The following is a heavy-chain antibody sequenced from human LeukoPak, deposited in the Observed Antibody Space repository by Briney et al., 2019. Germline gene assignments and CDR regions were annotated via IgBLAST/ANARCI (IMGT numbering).Heavy chain of an antibody. Sequence: GGSLRLSCAASGFTFSSYAMHWVRQAPGNGLEWVAVISYDGSNKYYADSVKGRFTISRDNSKNTLYLQMNSLRAEDTAVYYCARDAYSSSWYRGIAVAGTGGNWFDPWGQGTLVTVSS. CDR2: ISYDGSNK. D-gene: IGHD6-19*01. V-gene: IGHV3-30-3*01. J-gene: IGHJ5*02. CDR3: ARDAYSSSWYRGIAVAGTGGNWFDP. CDR1: GFTFSSYA.